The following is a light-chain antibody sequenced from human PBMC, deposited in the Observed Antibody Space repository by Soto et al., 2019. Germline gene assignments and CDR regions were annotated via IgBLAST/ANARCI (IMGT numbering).Light chain of an antibody. V-gene: IGKV1-27*01. CDR3: QRYNSAVDT. CDR1: QGINNY. Sequence: DIQMTQSPFSLSASVGDRVTSTCRASQGINNYLAWYQQKPGKVPKLLIYAASTLQSGVPSRFSGSGSGTDFTLTISSLQPEDVATYYCQRYNSAVDTFGGGTKVDI. J-gene: IGKJ4*01. CDR2: AAS.